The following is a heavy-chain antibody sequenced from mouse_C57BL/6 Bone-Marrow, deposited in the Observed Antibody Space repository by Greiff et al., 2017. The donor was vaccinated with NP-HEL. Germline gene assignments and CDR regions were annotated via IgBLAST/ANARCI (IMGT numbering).Heavy chain of an antibody. Sequence: EVQVVESEGGLVQPGSSMKLSCTASGFTFSDYYMAWVRQVPEKGLEWVANFNYDGSSTYYLASLKSRFIISRDNAKNILYLQMSSLKSEDTATYYCARDRDYYGSSYCWYFDVWGTGTTVTVSS. CDR2: FNYDGSST. J-gene: IGHJ1*03. CDR1: GFTFSDYY. V-gene: IGHV5-16*01. D-gene: IGHD1-1*01. CDR3: ARDRDYYGSSYCWYFDV.